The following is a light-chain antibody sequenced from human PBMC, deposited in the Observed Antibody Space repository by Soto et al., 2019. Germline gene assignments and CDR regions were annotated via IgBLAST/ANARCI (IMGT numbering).Light chain of an antibody. CDR2: DVT. CDR1: NSDVGNYNF. J-gene: IGLJ3*02. V-gene: IGLV2-11*01. Sequence: QSALTQPRSVSGSPGQAVTISCTGTNSDVGNYNFVSWYQHHPGKAPKLMIYDVTKRPSGVPDRFSGSKSGNTASLTISGLQPEDEADYYCCTYACSVHQFGGGTKLTVL. CDR3: CTYACSVHQ.